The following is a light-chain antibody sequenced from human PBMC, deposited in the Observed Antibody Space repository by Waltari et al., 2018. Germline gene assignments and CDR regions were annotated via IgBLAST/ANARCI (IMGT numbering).Light chain of an antibody. Sequence: SYELTQPPSVSVSPGQTARITCSGDALPKQYAYWYQQKPGQAPVLVIYKDPNWPSGIPERFPGSSSGTTVTLTISGVQAEDEADYYCQSADSSGTYVVFGGGTKLTVL. V-gene: IGLV3-25*03. CDR1: ALPKQY. CDR2: KDP. CDR3: QSADSSGTYVV. J-gene: IGLJ2*01.